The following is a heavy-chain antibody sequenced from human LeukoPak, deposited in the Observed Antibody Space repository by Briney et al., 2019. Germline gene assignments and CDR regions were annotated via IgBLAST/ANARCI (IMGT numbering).Heavy chain of an antibody. J-gene: IGHJ4*02. CDR2: IWYDGSDE. V-gene: IGHV3-33*01. CDR3: ARDGGYHSSGPFDY. Sequence: GGSLRLSCAASGFTFSSHGMHWVRQAPGKGLEWVSIIWYDGSDEYYADSVKGRFTISRDNSKNTLYLQVNSLRAEDTAVYYCARDGGYHSSGPFDYWGQGTLVTVSS. CDR1: GFTFSSHG. D-gene: IGHD3-22*01.